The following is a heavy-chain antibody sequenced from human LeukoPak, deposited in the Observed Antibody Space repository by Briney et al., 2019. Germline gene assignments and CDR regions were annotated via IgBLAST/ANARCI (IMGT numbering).Heavy chain of an antibody. Sequence: SETLSLTCTVSGGSISSYYWSWIRQPPGKGLEWIGYIYYSGSADYNTSLKGRVTISVDTSKNQFSLKLSSVTAADTAVYYCARVVAGRRFDPWGQGTLVTVSS. CDR2: IYYSGSA. CDR3: ARVVAGRRFDP. V-gene: IGHV4-59*01. CDR1: GGSISSYY. D-gene: IGHD6-19*01. J-gene: IGHJ5*02.